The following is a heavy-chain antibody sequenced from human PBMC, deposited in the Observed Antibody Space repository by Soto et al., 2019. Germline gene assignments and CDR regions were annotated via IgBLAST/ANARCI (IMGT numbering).Heavy chain of an antibody. D-gene: IGHD5-12*01. J-gene: IGHJ6*02. CDR2: ISAYNGNT. Sequence: ASVKVSCKASGYTFTSYGISWVRQAPGQGLEWKGWISAYNGNTNYAQKLQGRVTMTTDTSTSTAYMELRSLRSDDTAVYYCARQSDVEMATTYYYYYGMDVWGQGSTVTVSS. CDR1: GYTFTSYG. CDR3: ARQSDVEMATTYYYYYGMDV. V-gene: IGHV1-18*01.